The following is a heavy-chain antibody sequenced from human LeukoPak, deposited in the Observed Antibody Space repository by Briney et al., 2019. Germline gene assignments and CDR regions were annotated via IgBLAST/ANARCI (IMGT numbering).Heavy chain of an antibody. V-gene: IGHV1-8*01. D-gene: IGHD3-3*02. CDR2: MNPNNGNT. Sequence: GASVKVSCTASGYTFTSYDINWVRQATGQGLEWMGWMNPNNGNTGYAQKFQGRVTMTRNTSIRTVYMELSRLRFDDTAVYYCVTGRTIFYYYMDVWGKGTTVTISS. J-gene: IGHJ6*03. CDR3: VTGRTIFYYYMDV. CDR1: GYTFTSYD.